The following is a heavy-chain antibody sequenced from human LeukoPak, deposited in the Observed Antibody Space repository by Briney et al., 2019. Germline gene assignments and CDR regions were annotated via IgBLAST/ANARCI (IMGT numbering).Heavy chain of an antibody. CDR1: GFGFSTHD. Sequence: PGGSLRLSCAASGFGFSTHDMSWGRQVPGKGPEWVSSISGSGTGTYYTDSVKGRFTISRDTSKNTSYLQMDNLRVEDTAVYYCVKGFHFDWWGQGTLVIVSS. V-gene: IGHV3-23*01. CDR3: VKGFHFDW. J-gene: IGHJ4*02. CDR2: ISGSGTGT.